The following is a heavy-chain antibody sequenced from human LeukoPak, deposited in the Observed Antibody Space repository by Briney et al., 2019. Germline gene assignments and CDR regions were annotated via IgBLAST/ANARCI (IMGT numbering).Heavy chain of an antibody. CDR2: INTNTGNP. Sequence: ASVKVSCKASGYTFTSYAMNWVRQAPGQGLEWMGWINTNTGNPTYAQGFTGRFVFSLDTSVSTAYLQISSLKAEDTAVYYCARGQYGSGTYLHYFDYWGQGTLVTVSS. CDR1: GYTFTSYA. D-gene: IGHD3-10*01. J-gene: IGHJ4*02. V-gene: IGHV7-4-1*02. CDR3: ARGQYGSGTYLHYFDY.